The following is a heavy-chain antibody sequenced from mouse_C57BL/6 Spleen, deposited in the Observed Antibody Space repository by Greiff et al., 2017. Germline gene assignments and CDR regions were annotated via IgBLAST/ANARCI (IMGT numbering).Heavy chain of an antibody. D-gene: IGHD1-1*01. V-gene: IGHV1-64*01. CDR3: ARDPYYGGSYWYFDV. Sequence: QVQLQQPGAELVKPGASVKLSCKASGYTFTSYWMHWVKQRPGQGLEWIGMIHPNSGSTNYNEKFKSKATLTVDKSSSTAYMQLSSLTSEDSAVYYCARDPYYGGSYWYFDVWGTGTTVTVSS. CDR2: IHPNSGST. CDR1: GYTFTSYW. J-gene: IGHJ1*03.